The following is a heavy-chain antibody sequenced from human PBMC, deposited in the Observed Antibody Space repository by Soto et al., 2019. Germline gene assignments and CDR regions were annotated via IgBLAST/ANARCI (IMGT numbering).Heavy chain of an antibody. J-gene: IGHJ4*02. CDR2: IYSGGDT. D-gene: IGHD6-19*01. CDR3: ARAFIGVAGYFDY. Sequence: PVVLMRHSCAASEVTSSSDYMSWVRKTPGKGLEWVSVIYSGGDTHYADSVKGRFTISRDNSKNTLYLQMNSLRAEDTAVYYCARAFIGVAGYFDYWGQGTLVTVSS. V-gene: IGHV3-66*01. CDR1: EVTSSSDY.